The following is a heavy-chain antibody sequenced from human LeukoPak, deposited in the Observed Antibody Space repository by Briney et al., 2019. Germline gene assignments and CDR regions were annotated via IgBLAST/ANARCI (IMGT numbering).Heavy chain of an antibody. V-gene: IGHV3-11*01. Sequence: GGSLRLSCAASGSTFSDYFMSWIRQAPGKGLEWLSYISGSGSTIYYADSVKGRFTISRDNAKNSLYLQMGSLRADDTAVYYCASEGGSTGMDVWGKGTTVTVSS. CDR1: GSTFSDYF. D-gene: IGHD3-16*01. J-gene: IGHJ6*04. CDR2: ISGSGSTI. CDR3: ASEGGSTGMDV.